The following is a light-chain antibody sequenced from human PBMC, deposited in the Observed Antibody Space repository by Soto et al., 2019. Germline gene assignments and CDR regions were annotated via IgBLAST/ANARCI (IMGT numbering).Light chain of an antibody. J-gene: IGLJ1*01. Sequence: QSALTQPASVSGSPGQSITISCTGTGSDVGGYDYVSWYQQHPGKAPKLMIFDVSSRPPGVSYRFSGSKSATTASLTISGLQSDDEADYYCRSYTASSTLVFGTGTKLTVL. CDR1: GSDVGGYDY. CDR2: DVS. CDR3: RSYTASSTLV. V-gene: IGLV2-14*01.